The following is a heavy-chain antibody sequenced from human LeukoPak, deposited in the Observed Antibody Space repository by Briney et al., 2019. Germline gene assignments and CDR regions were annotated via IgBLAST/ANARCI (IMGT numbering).Heavy chain of an antibody. CDR1: GGAIRSHY. D-gene: IGHD1/OR15-1a*01. CDR2: IYSSGYT. CDR3: ARGEHSVDS. J-gene: IGHJ4*02. V-gene: IGHV4-4*07. Sequence: PSETLSLTCTVSGGAIRSHYWNWIRQPAGKGLEWIGRIYSSGYTNDNPFLKSRITTSVDMSKNQFSLRLNSVTAADTVVYYCARGEHSVDSWGQGMLVTASS.